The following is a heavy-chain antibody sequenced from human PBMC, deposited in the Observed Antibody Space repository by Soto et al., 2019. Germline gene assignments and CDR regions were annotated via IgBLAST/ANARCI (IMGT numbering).Heavy chain of an antibody. CDR2: IIPIFGTA. CDR3: ARSYCSSTSCYPSYYYGMDV. J-gene: IGHJ6*02. CDR1: GGTFSSYA. V-gene: IGHV1-69*01. Sequence: QVQLAQSGAEVKKPGSSVKVSCKASGGTFSSYAISWVRQAPGQGLEWMGGIIPIFGTANYAQKFQGRVTITADESTSTAYMELSSLRSEDTAVYYCARSYCSSTSCYPSYYYGMDVWGQGTTVTVSS. D-gene: IGHD2-2*01.